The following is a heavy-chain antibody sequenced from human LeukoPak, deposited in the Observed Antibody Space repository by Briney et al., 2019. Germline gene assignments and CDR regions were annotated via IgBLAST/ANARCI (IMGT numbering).Heavy chain of an antibody. CDR1: GGSFSGYY. CDR3: ARGSSGYYSLYYFDY. J-gene: IGHJ4*02. D-gene: IGHD3-22*01. Sequence: SETLSLTCAVYGGSFSGYYWSWIRQPPGKGLEWIGEINHSGSTNYNPSLKSRVTISVDTSKSQFSLKLSSVTAADTAVYYCARGSSGYYSLYYFDYWGQGTLVTVSS. V-gene: IGHV4-34*01. CDR2: INHSGST.